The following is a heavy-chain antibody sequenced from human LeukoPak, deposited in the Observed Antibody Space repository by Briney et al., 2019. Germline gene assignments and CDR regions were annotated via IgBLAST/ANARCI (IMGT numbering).Heavy chain of an antibody. J-gene: IGHJ6*02. V-gene: IGHV3-66*04. D-gene: IGHD2-21*02. CDR3: ARPMTASQRAYGMDV. CDR1: GFTVSSNC. Sequence: GWSLRLSCAASGFTVSSNCMSWVRQAPGKGLEWVSLIYSGGSIYYADSVKGRFTISTDNSKNTLYLLMNSLRAEDTAVYYCARPMTASQRAYGMDVWGQGTTVTVSS. CDR2: IYSGGSI.